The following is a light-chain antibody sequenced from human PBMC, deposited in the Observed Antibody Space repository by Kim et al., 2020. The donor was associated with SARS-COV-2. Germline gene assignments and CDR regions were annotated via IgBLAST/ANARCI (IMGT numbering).Light chain of an antibody. J-gene: IGLJ2*01. Sequence: VALGQTARITCGGSNIGNRLVNWYQQKPGQAPVMVIHKDSNRPSGIPEGFSGSNSGKTATLTISRAQAGDEADYYCQVWDSNTVVFGGGTKVTVL. CDR2: KDS. V-gene: IGLV3-9*01. CDR3: QVWDSNTVV. CDR1: NIGNRL.